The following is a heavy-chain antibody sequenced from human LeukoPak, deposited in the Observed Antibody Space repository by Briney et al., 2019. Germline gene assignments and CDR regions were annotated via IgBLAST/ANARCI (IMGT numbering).Heavy chain of an antibody. Sequence: ASVKVSCKASGGTFTSYDINWVRQATGQGLEWMGWMNPNSGNTGYAQKFQGRVTITRNTSISTAYMELSSLRSEDTAVYYCAKNNDYGGSYWYFDLWGRGTLVTVSS. V-gene: IGHV1-8*03. J-gene: IGHJ2*01. CDR1: GGTFTSYD. CDR2: MNPNSGNT. CDR3: AKNNDYGGSYWYFDL. D-gene: IGHD4-23*01.